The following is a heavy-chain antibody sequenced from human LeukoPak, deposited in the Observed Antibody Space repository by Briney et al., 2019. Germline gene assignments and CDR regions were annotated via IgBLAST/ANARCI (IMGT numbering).Heavy chain of an antibody. J-gene: IGHJ6*02. V-gene: IGHV1-2*02. CDR1: GYTFTSYY. D-gene: IGHD3-10*01. Sequence: ASVKVSCKASGYTFTSYYMHWVRQAPGQGLEWMGWINPNSGGTNYAQKFQGRVTMTRDTSISTAYMELSRLRSDDTAVYYCARERYYYGSGNTYGMDVWGQGTTVTVSS. CDR2: INPNSGGT. CDR3: ARERYYYGSGNTYGMDV.